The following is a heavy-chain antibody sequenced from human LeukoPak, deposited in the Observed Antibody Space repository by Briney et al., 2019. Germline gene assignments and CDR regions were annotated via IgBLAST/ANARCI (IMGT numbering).Heavy chain of an antibody. CDR1: GGSISSNTYY. V-gene: IGHV4-39*01. CDR2: LSYSGKT. D-gene: IGHD3-22*01. CDR3: AKFSPDYYDNKKYFDS. Sequence: SETLSLTCTVSGGSISSNTYYWGRIRQPPGKGLEWIGSLSYSGKTHYNPFLKSRVTISIDTSQNQFSLKLTSVTAADTAVYYCAKFSPDYYDNKKYFDSWGQGTLVTVSS. J-gene: IGHJ4*02.